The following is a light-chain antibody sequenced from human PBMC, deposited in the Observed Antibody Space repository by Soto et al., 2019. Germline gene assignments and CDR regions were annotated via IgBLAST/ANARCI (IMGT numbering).Light chain of an antibody. Sequence: QSVLTQPPSVSGAPGQRITISCTESSSNIGAGYDVHWYQQLPGTAPKLLIYGNNNRPSGVPDRLSGSKSGSSASLAITGLQAEDEADYYCQSYDSSLSRVFGTGTKLTVL. CDR3: QSYDSSLSRV. V-gene: IGLV1-40*01. CDR2: GNN. J-gene: IGLJ1*01. CDR1: SSNIGAGYD.